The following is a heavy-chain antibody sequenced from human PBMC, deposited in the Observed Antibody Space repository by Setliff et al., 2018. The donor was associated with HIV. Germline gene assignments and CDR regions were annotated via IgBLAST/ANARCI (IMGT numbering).Heavy chain of an antibody. D-gene: IGHD3-22*01. CDR2: INPSGGKT. V-gene: IGHV1-46*01. J-gene: IGHJ3*01. CDR3: ARCYYDSSGPTDAFDV. Sequence: ASVKVSCKASGYTFTNYYIHWVRQAPGQGLEWMGLINPSGGKTSYAKKFQGRLTMTRDTSRSTVYMELSSLSSEDTAMYYCARCYYDSSGPTDAFDVWGQGTVVTVSS. CDR1: GYTFTNYY.